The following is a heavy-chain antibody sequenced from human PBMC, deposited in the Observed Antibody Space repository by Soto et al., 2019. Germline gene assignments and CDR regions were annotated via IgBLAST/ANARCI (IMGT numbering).Heavy chain of an antibody. CDR1: GGSISSGGYY. CDR2: IYYSGST. D-gene: IGHD3-16*01. J-gene: IGHJ4*02. Sequence: QVQLQESGPGLVKPSQTLSLTCTVSGGSISSGGYYWSWIRQHPGKGLEWIGYIYYSGSTYYNPSPTSPLTISVDTSKNQFSLKLSSVTAADTAVYYCAWGGDRGGFDYWGQGTLVTVSS. V-gene: IGHV4-31*01. CDR3: AWGGDRGGFDY.